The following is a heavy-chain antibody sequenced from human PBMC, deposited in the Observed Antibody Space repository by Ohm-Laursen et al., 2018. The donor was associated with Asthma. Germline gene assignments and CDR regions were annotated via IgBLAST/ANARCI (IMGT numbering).Heavy chain of an antibody. CDR3: ARGNLEGLQ. D-gene: IGHD5-24*01. J-gene: IGHJ4*02. V-gene: IGHV3-74*01. Sequence: GSLRLSCTASGFTLSDYFMHWVRQRPGGGLDWISHLFPDGRHTNYADSVKGRFTISRDDAKNTLYLQMNSLRADDSAVYYCARGNLEGLQWGQGTLVTVSS. CDR1: GFTLSDYF. CDR2: LFPDGRHT.